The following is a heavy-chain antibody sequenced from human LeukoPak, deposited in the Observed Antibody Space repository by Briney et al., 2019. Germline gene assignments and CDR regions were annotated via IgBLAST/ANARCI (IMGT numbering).Heavy chain of an antibody. CDR3: AKDSVTMLRGVISYYYHGMDA. Sequence: QAGGSLRLSCAASGFTFDDYAMHWVRHAPGKGLEWVSLITGDGGTRHYADSVKGRFTISKDNSKKSLYLQMNSLRAEDSALYYCAKDSVTMLRGVISYYYHGMDAWGQGTTVTVSS. D-gene: IGHD3-10*01. CDR2: ITGDGGTR. V-gene: IGHV3-43*02. J-gene: IGHJ6*02. CDR1: GFTFDDYA.